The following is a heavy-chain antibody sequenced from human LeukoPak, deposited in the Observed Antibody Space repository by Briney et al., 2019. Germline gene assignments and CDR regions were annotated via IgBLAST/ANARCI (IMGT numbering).Heavy chain of an antibody. Sequence: GKSLTLSCAGSAFTLGSHSMHWVRQAPGKVLVRVAGISYDGRSTYYADSLKGRFTVSKGTSKNTLYLEMDSLRAEDTAVYYCTRDGIVGARSFDSWGQGILVTVSS. D-gene: IGHD1-26*01. V-gene: IGHV3-30*04. CDR3: TRDGIVGARSFDS. J-gene: IGHJ4*02. CDR2: ISYDGRST. CDR1: AFTLGSHS.